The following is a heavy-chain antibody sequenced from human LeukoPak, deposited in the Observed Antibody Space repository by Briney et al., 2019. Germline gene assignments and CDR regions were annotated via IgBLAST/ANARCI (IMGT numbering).Heavy chain of an antibody. V-gene: IGHV3-53*01. CDR1: GFTVSSNY. Sequence: GGSLRLSCAASGFTVSSNYMSWVRQAPGKGLEWVSVIYSGGSTYYADSVKGRFTISRDNSKNTLYLQMNSLRAEDTAVYYCARVRLPPYYYYFYYMDVWGTGTTVTVSS. CDR2: IYSGGST. D-gene: IGHD5-18*01. J-gene: IGHJ6*03. CDR3: ARVRLPPYYYYFYYMDV.